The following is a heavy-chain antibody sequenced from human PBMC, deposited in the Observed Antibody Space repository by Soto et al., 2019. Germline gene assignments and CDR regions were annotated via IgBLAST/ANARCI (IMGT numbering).Heavy chain of an antibody. D-gene: IGHD6-25*01. V-gene: IGHV3-23*01. CDR2: ISGTGGTT. Sequence: EVQLLESGGGLVQPGGSLRLSCAASGFTFSSYAMSWVRQAPGKGLEWVSAISGTGGTTYYADSVKGRFTISRDNSRKTLHLQMYSLRAEDTAIYYCAKFFVETGGSSGWPWSFHYWGQGTLVTVSS. J-gene: IGHJ4*02. CDR1: GFTFSSYA. CDR3: AKFFVETGGSSGWPWSFHY.